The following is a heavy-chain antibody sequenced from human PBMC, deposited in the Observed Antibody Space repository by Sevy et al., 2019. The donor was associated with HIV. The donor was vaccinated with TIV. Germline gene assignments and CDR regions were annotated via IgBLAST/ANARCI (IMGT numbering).Heavy chain of an antibody. CDR3: AGENAWGRGYA. CDR2: IYYNGHI. V-gene: IGHV4-59*08. D-gene: IGHD6-25*01. CDR1: GGSITSLY. J-gene: IGHJ5*02. Sequence: SETLSLTCTVSGGSITSLYWNWIRQPPGKGLEWIANIYYNGHINYNPSLKSRVTLSLDSSKNQFSLRLSSVTAADTAMYYCAGENAWGRGYAWGQGTLVTVSS.